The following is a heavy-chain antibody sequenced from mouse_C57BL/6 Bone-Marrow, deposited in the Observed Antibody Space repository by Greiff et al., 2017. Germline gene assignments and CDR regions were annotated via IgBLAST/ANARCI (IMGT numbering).Heavy chain of an antibody. CDR1: GFTFSSYG. V-gene: IGHV5-6*01. D-gene: IGHD4-1*01. Sequence: EVKVVESGGDLVKPGGSLKLSCAASGFTFSSYGMSWVRQTPDKRLEWVATISSGGSYTYYPDSVKGRFTISRDNAKNTLYLQMSSLKSEDTAMYDCARQRTGYYFDYWGQGTTLTVSS. J-gene: IGHJ2*01. CDR3: ARQRTGYYFDY. CDR2: ISSGGSYT.